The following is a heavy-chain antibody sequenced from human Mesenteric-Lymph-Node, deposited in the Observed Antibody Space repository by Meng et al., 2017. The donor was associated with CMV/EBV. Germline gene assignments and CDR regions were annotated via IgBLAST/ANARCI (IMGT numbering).Heavy chain of an antibody. CDR2: INHSGST. CDR1: GGSFRCYY. CDR3: ARHQRWLKSEGGFNY. D-gene: IGHD4-23*01. Sequence: QVQRNNWAAILLWPSKTRSRTCAVVGGSFRCYYLSWIRQPPGKGLEWIGEINHSGSTNYNPSLKSRVTISVDTSKNQFSLKLSSVTAADTAVYYCARHQRWLKSEGGFNYWGQGTLVTVSS. V-gene: IGHV4-34*01. J-gene: IGHJ4*02.